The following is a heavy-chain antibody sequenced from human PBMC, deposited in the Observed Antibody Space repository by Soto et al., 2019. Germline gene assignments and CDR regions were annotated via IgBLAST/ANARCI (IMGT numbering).Heavy chain of an antibody. CDR2: MNPNSGNT. CDR3: ARGRSNYDILTGQYYFDY. J-gene: IGHJ4*02. V-gene: IGHV1-8*02. D-gene: IGHD3-9*01. CDR1: GGTFSSYA. Sequence: ASVRVYGRASGGTFSSYAINWVRQATGQGLEWMGWMNPNSGNTGYAQKFQGRVTMTRNTSISTAYMELSSLRSEDTAVYYCARGRSNYDILTGQYYFDYWGQGTLVTVSS.